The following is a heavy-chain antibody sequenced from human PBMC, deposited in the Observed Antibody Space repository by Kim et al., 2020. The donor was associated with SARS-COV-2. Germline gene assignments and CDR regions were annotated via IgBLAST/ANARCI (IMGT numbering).Heavy chain of an antibody. CDR3: AKDASRLLWDY. J-gene: IGHJ4*02. V-gene: IGHV3-23*01. CDR2: T. D-gene: IGHD1-26*01. Sequence: TYDAGAAKSRFTITRDNSKKTLYLQMNSLRAEDTAVYYCAKDASRLLWDYWGQGTLVTVSS.